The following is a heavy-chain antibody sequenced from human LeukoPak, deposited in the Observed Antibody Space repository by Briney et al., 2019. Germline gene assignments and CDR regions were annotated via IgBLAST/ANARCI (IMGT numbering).Heavy chain of an antibody. J-gene: IGHJ3*02. CDR1: GYTFTGYY. CDR2: INPNSGGT. Sequence: ASVKVSCKASGYTFTGYYMHWVRQAPGQGLEWMGWINPNSGGTNYAQKFQGRVTMTRDTSISTAYMELSRLRSDDTAVYYCAGDDQSTYAFDIWGQGTMVTVSS. V-gene: IGHV1-2*02. CDR3: AGDDQSTYAFDI.